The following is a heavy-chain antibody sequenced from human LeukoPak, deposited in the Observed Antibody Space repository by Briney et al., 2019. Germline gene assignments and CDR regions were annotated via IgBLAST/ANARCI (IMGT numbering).Heavy chain of an antibody. CDR2: MNPNSGNT. Sequence: GASVKVSCKASGYTSTSYDINWVRQATGQGLEWMGWMNPNSGNTGYAQKFQGRVTITRNTSISTAYMELSSLRSEDTAVYYCARKLGYCSSTSCYYWFDPWGQGTLVTVSS. CDR3: ARKLGYCSSTSCYYWFDP. D-gene: IGHD2-2*01. V-gene: IGHV1-8*03. CDR1: GYTSTSYD. J-gene: IGHJ5*02.